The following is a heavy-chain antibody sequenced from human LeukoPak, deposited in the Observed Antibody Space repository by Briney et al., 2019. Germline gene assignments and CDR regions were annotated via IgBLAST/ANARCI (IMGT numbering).Heavy chain of an antibody. Sequence: GGSLRLSCAASGFTFGSYTMNWVRQTPGKGLEWVSSITTFSSHIRYADSVKGRFTISRDNAQSSLYLQMNSLRAEDTAIYFCVREGVRYWGQGTLVTVSS. CDR1: GFTFGSYT. CDR2: ITTFSSHI. V-gene: IGHV3-21*01. D-gene: IGHD3-16*01. J-gene: IGHJ4*02. CDR3: VREGVRY.